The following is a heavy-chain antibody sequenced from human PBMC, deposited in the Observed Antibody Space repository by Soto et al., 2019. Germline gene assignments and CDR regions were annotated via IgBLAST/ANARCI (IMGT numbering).Heavy chain of an antibody. Sequence: GESLKISCKGSGYSFTSYWISWVRQMPGKGLEWMGRIDPSDSYTNYSPSFQGHVTISADKSISTAYLQWSSLKASDTAMYYCASSPSLVYGMDVWGQGTTVTVSS. CDR1: GYSFTSYW. D-gene: IGHD3-16*02. J-gene: IGHJ6*02. CDR2: IDPSDSYT. V-gene: IGHV5-10-1*01. CDR3: ASSPSLVYGMDV.